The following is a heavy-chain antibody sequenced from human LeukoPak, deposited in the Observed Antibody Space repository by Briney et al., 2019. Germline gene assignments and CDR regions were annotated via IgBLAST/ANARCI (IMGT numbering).Heavy chain of an antibody. CDR1: GFTFHTYA. Sequence: GGSLRLSCAASGFTFHTYAMTWVRQAPGKGLEGVSAISGSGGSTYFADSVKGRFTISRDNSKNTLYLQMNSLRAEDTAVYYCAKGDNFWSGDYGMDVWGQGTTVTVSS. J-gene: IGHJ6*02. CDR2: ISGSGGST. CDR3: AKGDNFWSGDYGMDV. V-gene: IGHV3-23*01. D-gene: IGHD3-3*01.